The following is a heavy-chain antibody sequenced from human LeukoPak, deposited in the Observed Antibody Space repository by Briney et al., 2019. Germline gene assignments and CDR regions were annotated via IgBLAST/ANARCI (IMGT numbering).Heavy chain of an antibody. D-gene: IGHD2/OR15-2a*01. V-gene: IGHV3-23*01. Sequence: PGGSLRLSCAASGFTFSSYAMSWVRQAPGKGLERVSAISGSGGSTYYADSVKGRFTISRDNSKNTLYLQMNSLRAEDTALYYCAKADCSPIFCHVRDHWGQGTLVTVSA. CDR3: AKADCSPIFCHVRDH. CDR1: GFTFSSYA. CDR2: ISGSGGST. J-gene: IGHJ4*02.